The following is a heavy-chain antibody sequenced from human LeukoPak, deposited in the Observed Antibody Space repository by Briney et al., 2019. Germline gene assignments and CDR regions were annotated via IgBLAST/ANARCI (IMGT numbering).Heavy chain of an antibody. CDR2: ISSSGSTM. D-gene: IGHD3-10*01. CDR1: GFIFSDYY. Sequence: GGSLRLSCAASGFIFSDYYMSWIRQAPGKGLEWVSYISSSGSTMYYTDSVKGRFTISRDNAKDSLYLQMNSLRAEDTAVYYCARDPTLYGSGSYYTGYYHHMDVWGKGTTVTISS. V-gene: IGHV3-11*01. CDR3: ARDPTLYGSGSYYTGYYHHMDV. J-gene: IGHJ6*03.